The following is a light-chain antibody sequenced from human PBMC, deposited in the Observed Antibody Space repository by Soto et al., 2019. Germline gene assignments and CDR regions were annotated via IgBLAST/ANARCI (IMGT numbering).Light chain of an antibody. CDR2: DAS. CDR3: QRRHSWPA. J-gene: IGKJ4*01. V-gene: IGKV3-11*01. CDR1: ESIGTF. Sequence: EFVLTQSPVTLSLSPGEKATLSCRASESIGTFLAWYQQKPGQAPRLLIYDASTRATGIPARFSGSGSGTDFTLTINDLEPEDSAVYYCQRRHSWPAFGGGTKV.